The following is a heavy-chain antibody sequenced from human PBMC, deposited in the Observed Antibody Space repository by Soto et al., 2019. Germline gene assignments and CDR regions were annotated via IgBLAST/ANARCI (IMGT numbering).Heavy chain of an antibody. D-gene: IGHD6-13*01. CDR3: ARGTYRSKTDFDY. J-gene: IGHJ4*02. CDR1: GFTFSYYY. V-gene: IGHV3-11*01. CDR2: ISSSSGTI. Sequence: EGSLRLSCAASGFTFSYYYMTLIRQAPGSGLEWVSYISSSSGTISYANSVKGRFTISRDNAQNSLYLQMTSLRAEDTAVYYCARGTYRSKTDFDYWGQGTLVTVSS.